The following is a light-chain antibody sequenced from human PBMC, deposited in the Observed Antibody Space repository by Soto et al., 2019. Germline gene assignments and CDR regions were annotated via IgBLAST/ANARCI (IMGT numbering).Light chain of an antibody. J-gene: IGKJ1*01. CDR3: QQYNNWPFPSWT. V-gene: IGKV3-15*01. CDR2: GAS. CDR1: QSVSSN. Sequence: EIVMTQSPATLSVSPGERATLSCRASQSVSSNLAWYQQKPGQAPRLLIYGASTRATGIPARFSGSGSGTEFALTISSRQSEDLAVYYCQQYNNWPFPSWTFGHGTKVEIK.